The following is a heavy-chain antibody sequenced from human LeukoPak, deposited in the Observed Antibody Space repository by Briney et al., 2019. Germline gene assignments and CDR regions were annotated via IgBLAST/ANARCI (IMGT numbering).Heavy chain of an antibody. CDR1: GFTFSSYG. V-gene: IGHV3-33*01. CDR2: IWYDGSNK. J-gene: IGHJ5*02. CDR3: ARDVDYYGSGSYRNWFDP. D-gene: IGHD3-10*01. Sequence: QPGRSLRLSCAASGFTFSSYGMHWVRQAPGKGLEWVAVIWYDGSNKYYADSVKGRFTISRDNSKNTLYLQMNSLRAEDTAVYYCARDVDYYGSGSYRNWFDPWGQGTLVTVSS.